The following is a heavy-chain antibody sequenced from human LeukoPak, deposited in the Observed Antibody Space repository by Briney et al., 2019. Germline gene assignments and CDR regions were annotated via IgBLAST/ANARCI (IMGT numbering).Heavy chain of an antibody. CDR1: GVTFSNYA. V-gene: IGHV3-23*01. J-gene: IGHJ3*02. CDR2: ISGSGGNT. D-gene: IGHD4-17*01. Sequence: GGSLRLSCAASGVTFSNYAMSWVRQAPGKGLEWVSAISGSGGNTYYADSVKGRFTISRDNSKNTLYLQMNSLRAEDTAVYYCATAPDYGDYSDAFDIWGQGTMVTVSS. CDR3: ATAPDYGDYSDAFDI.